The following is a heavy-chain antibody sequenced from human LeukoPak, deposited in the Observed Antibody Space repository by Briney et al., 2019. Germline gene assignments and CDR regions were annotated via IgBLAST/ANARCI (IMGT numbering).Heavy chain of an antibody. CDR2: IGSSGATT. Sequence: GGSLRLSCEASGFTFNKFAMSWVRQAPGKGPEWVSAIGSSGATTFYADSVKGRCTISRDNAKNTVYLEMNSLRAEDTAIYYCAKVSVGPLSRPTHVALYYGMDVWGQGTTVTVSS. D-gene: IGHD2-8*01. J-gene: IGHJ6*02. CDR3: AKVSVGPLSRPTHVALYYGMDV. V-gene: IGHV3-23*01. CDR1: GFTFNKFA.